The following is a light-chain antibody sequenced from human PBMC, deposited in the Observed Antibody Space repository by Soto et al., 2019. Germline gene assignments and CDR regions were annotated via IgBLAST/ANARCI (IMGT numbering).Light chain of an antibody. V-gene: IGLV2-14*01. CDR2: EVS. CDR1: SSDVGGYNY. Sequence: SALTQPASVSVSPGQSITISCTGTSSDVGGYNYVSWYQQHPGKAPKLMIYEVSNRLSGVSNRFSGSKSGNTASLTISGLQAEDEADYYCSSYTRSSTWVFGGGTKVTVL. CDR3: SSYTRSSTWV. J-gene: IGLJ3*02.